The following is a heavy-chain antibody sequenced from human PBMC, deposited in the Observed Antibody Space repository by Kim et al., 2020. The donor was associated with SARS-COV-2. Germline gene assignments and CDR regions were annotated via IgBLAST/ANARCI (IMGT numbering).Heavy chain of an antibody. CDR1: GFTFSSYG. Sequence: GGSLRLSCAASGFTFSSYGMHWVRQAPGKGLEWVAVISYDGSNKYYADSVKGRFTISRDNSKNTLYLQMNSLRAEDTAVYYCAKVLNVEMATLDYWGQGTLVTVSS. CDR3: AKVLNVEMATLDY. CDR2: ISYDGSNK. V-gene: IGHV3-30*18. J-gene: IGHJ4*02.